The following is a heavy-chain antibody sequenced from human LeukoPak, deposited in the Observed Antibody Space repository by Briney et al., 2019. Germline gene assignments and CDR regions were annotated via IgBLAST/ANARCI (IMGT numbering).Heavy chain of an antibody. J-gene: IGHJ4*02. D-gene: IGHD2-21*01. Sequence: GGSLRLSCAASGFTFSSYAMHWVRQAPGKGLEWVAVISYDGSNKYYADSVKGRFTISRDNSKNTLYLQMNSLRAEDTAVYYCASTLNCGGDCYGIFDYWGQGTLVTVSS. CDR1: GFTFSSYA. V-gene: IGHV3-30-3*01. CDR2: ISYDGSNK. CDR3: ASTLNCGGDCYGIFDY.